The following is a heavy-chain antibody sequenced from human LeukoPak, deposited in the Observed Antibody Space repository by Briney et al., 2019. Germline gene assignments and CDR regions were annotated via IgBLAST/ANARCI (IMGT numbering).Heavy chain of an antibody. J-gene: IGHJ4*02. D-gene: IGHD3-22*01. CDR3: ARDRYYYDSSGSHFDY. CDR1: GGSISSYY. Sequence: NSSETLSLTCTVSGGSISSYYWSWIRQPAGKGLEWLGRIHTSGSTNYNPSLKSRVTMSVDTSKNQFSLKLNSVTAADTAVYYCARDRYYYDSSGSHFDYWGQGTLVTVSS. V-gene: IGHV4-4*07. CDR2: IHTSGST.